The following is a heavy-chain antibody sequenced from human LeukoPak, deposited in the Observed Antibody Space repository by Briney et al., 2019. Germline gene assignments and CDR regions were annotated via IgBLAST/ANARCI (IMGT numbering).Heavy chain of an antibody. J-gene: IGHJ4*02. CDR1: GFTVSSNY. CDR2: IYSGGST. V-gene: IGHV3-53*01. CDR3: ARDLSGWVFDY. D-gene: IGHD6-19*01. Sequence: PGGSLRLSCAASGFTVSSNYMSWVRQAPGKGLEWVSVIYSGGSTYYADSVKGRFTISRDNSKNTLYLQMNSLRAEDTAVYYCARDLSGWVFDYWGQGTLVTVSS.